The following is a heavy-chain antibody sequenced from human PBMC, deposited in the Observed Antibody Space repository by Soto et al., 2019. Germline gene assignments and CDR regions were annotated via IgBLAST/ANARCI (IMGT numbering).Heavy chain of an antibody. CDR1: GGGTLSNDA. Sequence: QVHLVQSGADGVKSGSSERGSCTASGGGTLSNDAISWVRQAPAPGLEWLGRISRFFGPTEYSQSFQARLTMTADASTGTVYMELSSLKSDDTAVYYCAREVVTETTWGSFDSCGQGTLCTLSS. CDR3: AREVVTETTWGSFDS. V-gene: IGHV1-69*01. D-gene: IGHD7-27*01. J-gene: IGHJ4*02. CDR2: ISRFFGPT.